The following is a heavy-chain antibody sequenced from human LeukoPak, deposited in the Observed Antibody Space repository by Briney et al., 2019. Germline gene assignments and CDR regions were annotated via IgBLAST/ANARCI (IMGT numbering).Heavy chain of an antibody. CDR2: ISGGGGST. CDR3: AKDRRPVHYDILTNFDY. Sequence: GGSLRLSCAASGFTFTSYAMSWVRQAPGKGLEWVSAISGGGGSTYYADSVRGRFTISRDNSMNTLYLQVNSLRAEDTAVYYCAKDRRPVHYDILTNFDYWGQGTLVTVSS. CDR1: GFTFTSYA. D-gene: IGHD3-9*01. J-gene: IGHJ4*02. V-gene: IGHV3-23*01.